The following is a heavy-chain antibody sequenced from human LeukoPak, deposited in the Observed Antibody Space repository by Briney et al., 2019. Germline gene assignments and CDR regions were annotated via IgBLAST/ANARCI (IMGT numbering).Heavy chain of an antibody. CDR1: GFTFSSYA. J-gene: IGHJ4*02. V-gene: IGHV3-30*04. D-gene: IGHD2-15*01. CDR3: ARGRQLLRGFDY. CDR2: ISYDGSNK. Sequence: GGSLRLSCAASGFTFSSYAMHWVRQAPGKGLEWVAVISYDGSNKYYADSVKGRFTISRDNSKNTLYLQMNSLRAEDTAVYYCARGRQLLRGFDYWGQGTLVTVSS.